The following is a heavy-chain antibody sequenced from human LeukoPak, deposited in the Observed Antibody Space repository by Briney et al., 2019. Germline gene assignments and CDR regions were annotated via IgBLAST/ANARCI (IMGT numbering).Heavy chain of an antibody. Sequence: SQTLSLTCTVSGGSISSGGYYWSWIRQHPGKGPEWIGYIYYSGSTYYNPSLKSRVTISVDTSKNQFSLKLSSVTAADTAVYYCASNGWRGYYDSRGYPDYWGQGTLVTVSS. V-gene: IGHV4-31*03. D-gene: IGHD3-22*01. CDR2: IYYSGST. CDR1: GGSISSGGYY. J-gene: IGHJ4*02. CDR3: ASNGWRGYYDSRGYPDY.